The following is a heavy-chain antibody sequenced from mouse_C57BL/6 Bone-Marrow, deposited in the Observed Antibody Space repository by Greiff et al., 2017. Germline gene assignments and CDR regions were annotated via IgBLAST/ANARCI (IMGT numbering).Heavy chain of an antibody. CDR1: GFTFSDYG. CDR3: ARAGLGRVFAY. J-gene: IGHJ3*01. CDR2: ISSGSSTI. V-gene: IGHV5-17*01. D-gene: IGHD4-1*01. Sequence: EVQVVESGGGLVKPGGSLKLSCAASGFTFSDYGMHWVRQAPEKGLEWVAYISSGSSTIYYADTVKGRFTISGDNAKNTLFLQMTSLRSEDTAMYCCARAGLGRVFAYWGQGTLVTVSA.